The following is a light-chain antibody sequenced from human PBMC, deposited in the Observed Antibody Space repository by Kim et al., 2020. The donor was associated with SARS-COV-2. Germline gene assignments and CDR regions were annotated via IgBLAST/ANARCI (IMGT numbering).Light chain of an antibody. CDR2: DVD. J-gene: IGLJ1*01. V-gene: IGLV2-11*01. CDR3: CSYVGRCEV. Sequence: QSALTQPRSVSGSPGQSVTISCTGTSSDVGGYNHVSWHQQHPGKAPKLLVWDVDRRPSGVPDRFSGSKSGNTASLTISGLQAEDEADYYCCSYVGRCEVFGTGTKVTVL. CDR1: SSDVGGYNH.